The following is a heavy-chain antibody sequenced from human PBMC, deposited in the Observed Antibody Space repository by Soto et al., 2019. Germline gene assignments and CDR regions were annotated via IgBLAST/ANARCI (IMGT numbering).Heavy chain of an antibody. CDR2: IYYSGST. D-gene: IGHD6-6*01. J-gene: IGHJ4*02. Sequence: SETLSLTCTVSGGSISSYYWSWIRQPPGKGLEWIGYIYYSGSTNYNPSLKSRVTISVDTSKNQFSLKLSSVTAADTAVYYCARVGWWIAARTYYFDYWGQGTLVTVSS. V-gene: IGHV4-59*01. CDR1: GGSISSYY. CDR3: ARVGWWIAARTYYFDY.